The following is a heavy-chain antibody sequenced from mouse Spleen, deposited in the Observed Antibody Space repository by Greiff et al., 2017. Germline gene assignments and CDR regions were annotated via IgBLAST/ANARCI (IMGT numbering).Heavy chain of an antibody. D-gene: IGHD2-4*01. Sequence: QVQLQQSGTELVKPGASVKLSCKASGYTFTSYWMHWVKQRPGQGLEWIGNINPSNGGTNYNEKFKSKATLTVDKSSSTAYMQLSSLTSEDSAVYYCARDLYYDYDEFAYWGQGTLVTVSA. CDR3: ARDLYYDYDEFAY. CDR1: GYTFTSYW. J-gene: IGHJ3*01. V-gene: IGHV1-53*01. CDR2: INPSNGGT.